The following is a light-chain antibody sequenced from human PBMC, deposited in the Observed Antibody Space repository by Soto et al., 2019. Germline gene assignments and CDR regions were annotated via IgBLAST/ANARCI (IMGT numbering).Light chain of an antibody. Sequence: DLPMTQSPSSVSASVGDRVTITCRASQGINNWLAWYQQKPGKAPNLLIFAASSLQSGVPSRFSGSGSGTDFTLTISDLQPEDFSTYYCQQANSFPPTFGQGTKLEIK. J-gene: IGKJ2*01. CDR3: QQANSFPPT. CDR2: AAS. CDR1: QGINNW. V-gene: IGKV1-12*01.